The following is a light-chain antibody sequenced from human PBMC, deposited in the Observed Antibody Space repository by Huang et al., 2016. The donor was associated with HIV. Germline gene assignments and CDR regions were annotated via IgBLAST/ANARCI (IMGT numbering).Light chain of an antibody. J-gene: IGKJ5*01. V-gene: IGKV3-11*01. Sequence: ETVLTQSPATLSLSPGERAPLSCRASQSVNSYLDWYQQKPGQTPRLLISDASNRATGIPARFSGSGSGTDFTLTISILEPEDFAVYYCQQRKYWPPITFGQGTRLEIK. CDR3: QQRKYWPPIT. CDR1: QSVNSY. CDR2: DAS.